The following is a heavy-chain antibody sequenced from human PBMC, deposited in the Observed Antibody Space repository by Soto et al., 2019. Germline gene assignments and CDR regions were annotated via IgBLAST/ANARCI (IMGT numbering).Heavy chain of an antibody. Sequence: SETLSLTCTVSGGSISSGDYYWSWIRQPPGKGLEWIGYIYYSGSTYYNPSLKSRVTISVDTSKNQFSLKLSSVTAADTAVYYCARDKNSMVRGARGYYYGMDVWGQGTTVTVSS. V-gene: IGHV4-30-4*01. CDR1: GGSISSGDYY. CDR3: ARDKNSMVRGARGYYYGMDV. CDR2: IYYSGST. J-gene: IGHJ6*02. D-gene: IGHD3-10*01.